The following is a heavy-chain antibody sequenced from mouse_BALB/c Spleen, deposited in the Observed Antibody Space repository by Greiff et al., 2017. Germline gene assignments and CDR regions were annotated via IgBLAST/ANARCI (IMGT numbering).Heavy chain of an antibody. J-gene: IGHJ4*01. D-gene: IGHD4-1*01. CDR1: GFSLTSYG. V-gene: IGHV2-9*02. Sequence: VQLKESGPGLVQPSQSLSITCTVSGFSLTSYGVHWVRQPPGKGLEWLGVIWAGGSTNYNSALMSRLSISKDNSKSQVFLKMNSLQTDDTAMYYCARGAGTSPYYAMDYWGQGTSVTVSS. CDR3: ARGAGTSPYYAMDY. CDR2: IWAGGST.